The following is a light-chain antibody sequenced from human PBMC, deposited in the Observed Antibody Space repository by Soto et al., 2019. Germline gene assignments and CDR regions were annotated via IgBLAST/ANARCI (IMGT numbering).Light chain of an antibody. J-gene: IGLJ2*01. Sequence: QSVLTQPPSASGTPGQRVTSSCSGSSSNIGSNTVNWYQQLPGTAAKLLIYSNNQRPSGVPDRFSGSKSGTSASLAISGLQSEDAADYYCAAWDDSLNGVVFGGGTKRTVL. CDR1: SSNIGSNT. CDR2: SNN. V-gene: IGLV1-44*01. CDR3: AAWDDSLNGVV.